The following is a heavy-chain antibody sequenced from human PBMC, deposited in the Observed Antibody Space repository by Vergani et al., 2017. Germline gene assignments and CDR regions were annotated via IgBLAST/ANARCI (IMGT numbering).Heavy chain of an antibody. CDR2: ISWNSGSI. J-gene: IGHJ4*02. CDR3: AKDKAEIVGAALDY. V-gene: IGHV3-9*01. D-gene: IGHD1-26*01. CDR1: GFPFDDYA. Sequence: DVQLVESGGGLVQPGRSLRLSCAASGFPFDDYAMHWVRQAPGKGLEWVSGISWNSGSIGYADSVKGRFTISRDNAKNSLYLQMNSLRAEDTALYYCAKDKAEIVGAALDYWGQGTLVTVSS.